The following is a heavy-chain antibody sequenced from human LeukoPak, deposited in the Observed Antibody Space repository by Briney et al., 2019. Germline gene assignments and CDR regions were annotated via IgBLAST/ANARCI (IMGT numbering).Heavy chain of an antibody. V-gene: IGHV3-53*05. D-gene: IGHD6-19*01. Sequence: GGSLRLSCAASGFTVTTNYMTWVRQAPGKGLEWVSGIHGDGRTYYADSVKGRFTISRDNSRNTLYLQMNSLRAEDTAVYYCARLTGWDNYYSYMDVWGKGTTVTVSS. CDR2: IHGDGRT. CDR3: ARLTGWDNYYSYMDV. J-gene: IGHJ6*03. CDR1: GFTVTTNY.